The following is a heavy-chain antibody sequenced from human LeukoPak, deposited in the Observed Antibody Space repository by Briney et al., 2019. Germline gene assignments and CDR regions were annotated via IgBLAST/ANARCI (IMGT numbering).Heavy chain of an antibody. CDR1: GVSASDYY. Sequence: SETLSLTCTVSGVSASDYYWSWIRQPPGKGLEWIGYVSNRGTTNDHPSLKSRVTISVDKSKNQFSLKLSSVTAADTAVYYCARGGGTYYYASSGFHYFDYWGQGTLVTVSS. CDR2: VSNRGTT. CDR3: ARGGGTYYYASSGFHYFDY. D-gene: IGHD3-22*01. V-gene: IGHV4-59*08. J-gene: IGHJ4*02.